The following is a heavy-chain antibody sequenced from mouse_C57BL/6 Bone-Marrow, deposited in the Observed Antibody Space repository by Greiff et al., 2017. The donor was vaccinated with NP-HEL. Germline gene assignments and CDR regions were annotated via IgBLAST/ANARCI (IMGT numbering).Heavy chain of an antibody. CDR1: GFTFSDAW. J-gene: IGHJ1*03. CDR2: IRNKANNHAT. V-gene: IGHV6-6*01. D-gene: IGHD2-3*01. Sequence: EVKLQESGGGLVQPGGSMKLSCAASGFTFSDAWMDWVRQSPEKGLEWVAEIRNKANNHATYYAESVKGRFTISRDDSKSSVYLQMNSLRAEDTGIYYCTRRDGYPLYFDVWGTGTTVTVSS. CDR3: TRRDGYPLYFDV.